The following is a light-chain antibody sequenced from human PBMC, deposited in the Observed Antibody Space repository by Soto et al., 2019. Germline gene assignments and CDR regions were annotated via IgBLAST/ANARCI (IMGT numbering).Light chain of an antibody. V-gene: IGLV1-51*01. J-gene: IGLJ1*01. CDR1: GSNVGTYS. Sequence: QSVLTQPPSVSAAPGQKVTISCSGSGSNVGTYSVSWYQPLPGTAPKLLIYDSTTRPSGIPDRFSGSKSGTSATLGITGLQTGDEAEYYCGVWDRSLTTYVFGPGTKLTVL. CDR3: GVWDRSLTTYV. CDR2: DST.